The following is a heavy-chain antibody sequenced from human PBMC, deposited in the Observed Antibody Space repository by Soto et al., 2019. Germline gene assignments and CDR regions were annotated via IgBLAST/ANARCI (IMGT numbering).Heavy chain of an antibody. CDR3: ARDVVAGTTGSYYYYGMDV. CDR1: GGSISSGGYY. CDR2: IYYSGST. Sequence: QVQLQESGPGLVKPSQTLSLTCTVSGGSISSGGYYWSWIRQHPGKGLEWIGDIYYSGSTYYNPSLKSRVTISVDTSKNQFSLKLSSVTAADTAVYYCARDVVAGTTGSYYYYGMDVWGQGTTVTVSS. D-gene: IGHD1-7*01. V-gene: IGHV4-31*03. J-gene: IGHJ6*02.